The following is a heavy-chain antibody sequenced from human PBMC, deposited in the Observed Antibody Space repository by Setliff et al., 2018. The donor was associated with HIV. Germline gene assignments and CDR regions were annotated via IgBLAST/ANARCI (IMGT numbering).Heavy chain of an antibody. CDR2: IYPGDSDT. Sequence: GESLKISCQGSGYNFVDYSIAWVRQMPGKGLEWMGIIYPGDSDTRYSPSFQGQVTISVDKSISTAYLQWSSLKASDTAMYYCARLSGLYYYDSSGYYYGHYFDYWGQGTLVTVSS. D-gene: IGHD3-22*01. CDR3: ARLSGLYYYDSSGYYYGHYFDY. V-gene: IGHV5-51*01. CDR1: GYNFVDYS. J-gene: IGHJ4*02.